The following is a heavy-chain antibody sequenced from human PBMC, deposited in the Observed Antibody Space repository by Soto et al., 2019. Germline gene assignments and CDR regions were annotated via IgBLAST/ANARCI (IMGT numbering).Heavy chain of an antibody. Sequence: GESLKISCNGSGYSFTSYWIGWVRQMPGKGLEWMGIIYPGDSDTRYSPSFQGQVTISADKSISTAYLQWSSLKASDTAMYYCARHGIADPFYYYYMDVWGKGTTVTVSS. CDR1: GYSFTSYW. J-gene: IGHJ6*03. D-gene: IGHD6-13*01. V-gene: IGHV5-51*01. CDR2: IYPGDSDT. CDR3: ARHGIADPFYYYYMDV.